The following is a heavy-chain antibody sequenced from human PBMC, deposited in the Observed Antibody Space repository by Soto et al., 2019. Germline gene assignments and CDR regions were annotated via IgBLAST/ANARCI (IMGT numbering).Heavy chain of an antibody. V-gene: IGHV3-23*01. Sequence: GGSLRLSCAASGFTFSSYAMSWVRQAPGKGLEWVSAISGSGGSTYYADSVKGRFTISRDNSKNTLYLQMNSLRAEDTAVYYCAKVGSSIGYSSSWYVDTTERGGLDPWGQGTLVTVSS. CDR2: ISGSGGST. D-gene: IGHD6-13*01. J-gene: IGHJ5*02. CDR1: GFTFSSYA. CDR3: AKVGSSIGYSSSWYVDTTERGGLDP.